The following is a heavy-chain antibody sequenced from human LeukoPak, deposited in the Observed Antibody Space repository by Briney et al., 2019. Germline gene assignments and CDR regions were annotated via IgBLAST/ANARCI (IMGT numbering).Heavy chain of an antibody. D-gene: IGHD2-2*01. Sequence: GGSLRLSCATSGFSFSTFGMHWVRQTPGKGLEWVSHISKDESNKYYADSVKGRFTISRDNAKNSLYLQMNSLRDEDTAVYYCARDHRVVPAAVTNWGQGTLVTVSS. J-gene: IGHJ4*02. CDR3: ARDHRVVPAAVTN. CDR2: ISKDESNK. V-gene: IGHV3-33*05. CDR1: GFSFSTFG.